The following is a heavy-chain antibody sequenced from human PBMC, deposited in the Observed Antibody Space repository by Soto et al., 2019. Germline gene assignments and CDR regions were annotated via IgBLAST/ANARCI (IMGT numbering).Heavy chain of an antibody. D-gene: IGHD3-16*01. J-gene: IGHJ2*01. CDR2: ISYDGKQT. Sequence: GGSLRLSCVAPGVTFKYYGMHWVRQAPGKGLEWVAVISYDGKQTYYADSVKGRFTISKDKSKRTLFLQMNSLRVDDTAVYYCARDGWGSNWYFDLWGRGTLVTVSS. V-gene: IGHV3-30*03. CDR3: ARDGWGSNWYFDL. CDR1: GVTFKYYG.